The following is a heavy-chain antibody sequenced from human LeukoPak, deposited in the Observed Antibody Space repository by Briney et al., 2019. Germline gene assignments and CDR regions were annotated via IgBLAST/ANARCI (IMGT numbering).Heavy chain of an antibody. D-gene: IGHD5-18*01. CDR3: ARTSGYSYGFDY. J-gene: IGHJ4*02. CDR2: IYYSGST. V-gene: IGHV4-59*01. Sequence: PSETLSLTCTVSGVSISSYYWSWIRQPPGKGLEWIGYIYYSGSTNYNPSLKSRVTISVDTSKNQFSLKLSSVTAADTAVYYCARTSGYSYGFDYWGQGTLVTVSS. CDR1: GVSISSYY.